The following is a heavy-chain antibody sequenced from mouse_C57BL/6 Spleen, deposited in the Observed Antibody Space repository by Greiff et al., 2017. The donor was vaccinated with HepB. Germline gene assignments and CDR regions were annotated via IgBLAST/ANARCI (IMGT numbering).Heavy chain of an antibody. CDR2: IYPSDSET. V-gene: IGHV1-61*01. CDR1: GYTFTSYW. D-gene: IGHD2-1*01. J-gene: IGHJ2*01. Sequence: QVQLQQSGAELVRPGSSVKLSCKASGYTFTSYWMDWVKQRPGQGLEWIGNIYPSDSETHYNQKFKDKATLTVDKSSSTAYMQLSSLTSEDSAVYYCARDGNYPFSYFDYWGQCTTLTVSS. CDR3: ARDGNYPFSYFDY.